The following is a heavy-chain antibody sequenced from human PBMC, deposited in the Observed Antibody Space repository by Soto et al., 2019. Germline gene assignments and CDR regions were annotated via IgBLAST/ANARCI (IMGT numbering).Heavy chain of an antibody. D-gene: IGHD6-19*01. J-gene: IGHJ4*02. CDR1: GGTFSSYA. Sequence: SVNVSCKASGGTFSSYAISWVRQAPGQGLEWMGGIIPIFGTANYAQKFQGRVTITADESTSTAYMELSSLRSEDTAVYYCARYVAVAGTGESDWGQATLVTVSS. CDR3: ARYVAVAGTGESD. CDR2: IIPIFGTA. V-gene: IGHV1-69*13.